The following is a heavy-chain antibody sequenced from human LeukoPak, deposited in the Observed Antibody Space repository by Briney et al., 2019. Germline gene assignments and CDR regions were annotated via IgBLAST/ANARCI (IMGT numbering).Heavy chain of an antibody. Sequence: GGSLRLSCSASGFTFISSWMNWVRQAPGKGLEWVASITPNGSEKYYVDSVRGRFTISRDDDKNSVYLQMNSLRAEHTAVYYCARDRAYKAFDYWGQGNLVSVSS. J-gene: IGHJ4*02. CDR3: ARDRAYKAFDY. CDR1: GFTFISSW. CDR2: ITPNGSEK. D-gene: IGHD5-24*01. V-gene: IGHV3-7*01.